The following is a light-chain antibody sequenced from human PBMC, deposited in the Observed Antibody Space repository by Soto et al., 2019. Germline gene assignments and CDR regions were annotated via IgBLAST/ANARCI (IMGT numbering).Light chain of an antibody. CDR2: DVG. CDR3: NSFTSSSTYLV. Sequence: QSALTQPASVSGSPGQSITISCTGTSSDVGGYNYVSWYQQHPGKLPKLLIFDVGNRPSGVSNRFSGSKSGNTASLTISGLQAEDEAYYYCNSFTSSSTYLVFGGGTKLTVL. J-gene: IGLJ3*02. CDR1: SSDVGGYNY. V-gene: IGLV2-14*03.